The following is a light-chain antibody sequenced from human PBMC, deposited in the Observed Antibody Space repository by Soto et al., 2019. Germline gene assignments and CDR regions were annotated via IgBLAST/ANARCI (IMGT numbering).Light chain of an antibody. CDR3: HQYDSSPLT. CDR1: QSMSTNY. Sequence: EIVLAQSPDTLSLSPGERATLSCRTSQSMSTNYLAWYQQKSGQPPRLLIYGASIRATGIPARFSGSGSGTDFTLTISRLEPEDFAVYYCHQYDSSPLTFGGGAKVEIK. CDR2: GAS. V-gene: IGKV3-20*01. J-gene: IGKJ4*01.